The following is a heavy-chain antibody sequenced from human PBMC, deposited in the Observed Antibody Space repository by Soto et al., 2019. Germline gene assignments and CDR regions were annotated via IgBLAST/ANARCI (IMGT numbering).Heavy chain of an antibody. CDR1: GGSMSPYY. D-gene: IGHD7-27*01. V-gene: IGHV4-59*08. Sequence: SETLSLTCTVSGGSMSPYYWSWIRQAPGKGLEWIANIYYRGNTNYNPSLESRVTISVDTSKNQFSLKLNSMTAGDTAVYYCARHSKKTGDFDYYYGMDVWGQGTTVTVSS. J-gene: IGHJ6*02. CDR3: ARHSKKTGDFDYYYGMDV. CDR2: IYYRGNT.